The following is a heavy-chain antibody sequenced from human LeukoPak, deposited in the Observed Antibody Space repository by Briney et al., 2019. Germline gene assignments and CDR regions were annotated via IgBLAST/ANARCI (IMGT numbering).Heavy chain of an antibody. V-gene: IGHV3-30*04. CDR1: GFTFSSYA. D-gene: IGHD3-10*01. Sequence: PGRSLRLSCAASGFTFSSYAMHWVRQAPGKGLEWVAVISYDGSNKYYADSVKGRFTISRDNSKNTLYLQMNSLRAEDTAVYYCAREITQVLHYYYDMDVWGQGTTVTVSS. CDR3: AREITQVLHYYYDMDV. CDR2: ISYDGSNK. J-gene: IGHJ6*02.